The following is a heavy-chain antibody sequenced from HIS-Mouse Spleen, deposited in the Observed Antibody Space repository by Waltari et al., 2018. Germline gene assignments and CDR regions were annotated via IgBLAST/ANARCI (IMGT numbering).Heavy chain of an antibody. D-gene: IGHD3-22*01. CDR1: AFTFSRST. J-gene: IGHJ4*02. CDR2: ISRSSSTI. V-gene: IGHV3-48*01. CDR3: ARYRGYYGDY. Sequence: EVQLLESGGGLVQPGGSLRHSCEAFAFTFSRSTLNRVPQAPGKGLEWVSYISRSSSTIYYADSVKGRFPISRDNDKNSLYLQMNSLRAEDTAVYYCARYRGYYGDYWGQGTLVTVSS.